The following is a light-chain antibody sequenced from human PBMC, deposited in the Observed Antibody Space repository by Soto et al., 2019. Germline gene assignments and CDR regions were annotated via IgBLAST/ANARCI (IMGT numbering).Light chain of an antibody. J-gene: IGKJ2*01. V-gene: IGKV1-5*01. CDR1: QSINSL. CDR3: LQYDHYST. CDR2: DAS. Sequence: DIQMTQSPSTLSASVGDSVTITCRASQSINSLVAWYQQHPGKAPKLLIHDASSLENGVPSRFSGSGPGTGFTLTITSLQPDDFATYYCLQYDHYSTFGQGTKLEI.